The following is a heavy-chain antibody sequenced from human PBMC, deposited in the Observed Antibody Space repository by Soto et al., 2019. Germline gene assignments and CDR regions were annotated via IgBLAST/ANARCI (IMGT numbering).Heavy chain of an antibody. CDR3: AAVSRSLQPPYYYYMDV. J-gene: IGHJ6*03. V-gene: IGHV1-58*02. Sequence: ASVKVSCKASGFTFTSSAMQWVRQARGQRLEWIGWIVVGSGNTNYAQKFQERVTITRDMSTSTAYMELSSLRSEDTAVYYCAAVSRSLQPPYYYYMDVWGKGTTVTVSS. D-gene: IGHD3-16*02. CDR2: IVVGSGNT. CDR1: GFTFTSSA.